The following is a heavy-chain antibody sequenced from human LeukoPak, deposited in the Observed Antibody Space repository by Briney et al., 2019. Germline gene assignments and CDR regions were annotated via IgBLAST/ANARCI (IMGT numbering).Heavy chain of an antibody. CDR1: GGSISSGGYY. Sequence: SETLSLTCTVSGGSISSGGYYWSWIRQHPGKGLEWIGYIYYSGSTYYNPSLKSRVTISVDTSKNQFSLKLCSVTAADTAVYYCARSIAARPFDYWGQGTLVTVSS. CDR3: ARSIAARPFDY. D-gene: IGHD6-6*01. J-gene: IGHJ4*02. V-gene: IGHV4-31*03. CDR2: IYYSGST.